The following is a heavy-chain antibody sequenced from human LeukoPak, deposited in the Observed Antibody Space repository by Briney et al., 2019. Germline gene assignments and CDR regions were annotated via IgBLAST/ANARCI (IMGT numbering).Heavy chain of an antibody. CDR2: IFYSGST. Sequence: SETLSLTCSVSGGPISSYHWSWIRQPPGKGRGGIGYIFYSGSTNYNPSLKSRVTLSLDTSKNQFSLKLSSVTAADTAVYYCATQARIVGAAGYFDYWGQGTLVTVSS. CDR1: GGPISSYH. J-gene: IGHJ4*02. V-gene: IGHV4-59*12. D-gene: IGHD1-26*01. CDR3: ATQARIVGAAGYFDY.